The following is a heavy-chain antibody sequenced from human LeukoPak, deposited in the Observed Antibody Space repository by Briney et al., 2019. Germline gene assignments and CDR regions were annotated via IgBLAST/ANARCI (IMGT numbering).Heavy chain of an antibody. CDR1: GGSFSGYY. CDR2: INHSGST. V-gene: IGHV4-34*01. Sequence: TSETLSLTCAVYGGSFSGYYWSWIRQPPGKGLEWIGEINHSGSTNYNPSLKSRVTISVDTSKNQFSLKLSSVTAADTAVYYCARGLYVVWGQGTLVTVSS. J-gene: IGHJ4*02. D-gene: IGHD2-15*01. CDR3: ARGLYVV.